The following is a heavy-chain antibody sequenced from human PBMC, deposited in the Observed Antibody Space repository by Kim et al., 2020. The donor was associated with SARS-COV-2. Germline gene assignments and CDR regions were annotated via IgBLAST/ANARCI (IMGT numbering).Heavy chain of an antibody. CDR2: GRT. J-gene: IGHJ4*02. Sequence: GRTNYHPPRTARVPKSVDTAKNQFSLKLSSVTAADTAVYYCARHSNFYFDYWGQGILVTVSS. V-gene: IGHV4-4*07. D-gene: IGHD4-4*01. CDR3: ARHSNFYFDY.